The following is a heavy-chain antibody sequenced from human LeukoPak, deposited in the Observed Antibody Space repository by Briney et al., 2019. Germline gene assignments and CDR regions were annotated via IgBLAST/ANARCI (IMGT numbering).Heavy chain of an antibody. V-gene: IGHV4-59*12. J-gene: IGHJ4*02. CDR3: ARWGDWGYFDY. Sequence: ASETLSLTCTVSGGSISSYYWSWIRQPPGKGLEWIGYIYYSGSTNYNPSLKSRVTISVDTSKNQFSLKLSSVTAADTAVYYCARWGDWGYFDYWGQGTLVTVSS. CDR1: GGSISSYY. D-gene: IGHD7-27*01. CDR2: IYYSGST.